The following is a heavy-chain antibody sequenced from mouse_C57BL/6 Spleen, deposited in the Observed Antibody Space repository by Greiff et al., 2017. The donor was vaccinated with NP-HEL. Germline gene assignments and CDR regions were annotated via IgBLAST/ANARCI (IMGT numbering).Heavy chain of an antibody. CDR1: GYTFTSYW. V-gene: IGHV1-52*01. CDR2: IDPSDSET. Sequence: QVQLQQPGAELVRPGSSVKLSCKASGYTFTSYWMHWVKQRPIQGLEWIGNIDPSDSETHYNQKFKDKATVTVDKSSSTAYMQLSSLTSEDSAVYYCARSSLYDYGPYYAMDYWGQGTSVTVSS. CDR3: ARSSLYDYGPYYAMDY. D-gene: IGHD2-4*01. J-gene: IGHJ4*01.